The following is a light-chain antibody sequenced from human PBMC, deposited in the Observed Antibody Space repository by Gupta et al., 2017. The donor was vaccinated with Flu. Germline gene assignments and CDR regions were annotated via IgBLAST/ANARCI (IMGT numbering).Light chain of an antibody. CDR1: QGNSNH. J-gene: IGKJ1*01. Sequence: DIQMTQSPPSLSASVGDRVTITCRASQGNSNHLAWFQQQPGKAPKSLIYAASSLQSGVPSRFSGSGSGTDFTLIISSLQPEDSATYYCQQYQSSPRTFGQGTKVEIK. CDR2: AAS. V-gene: IGKV1-16*01. CDR3: QQYQSSPRT.